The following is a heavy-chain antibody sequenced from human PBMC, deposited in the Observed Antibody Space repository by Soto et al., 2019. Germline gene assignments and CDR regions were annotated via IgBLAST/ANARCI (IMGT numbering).Heavy chain of an antibody. CDR3: AKDRTLLGGMDV. CDR1: GFTFSSYG. Sequence: RLSCAASGFTFSSYGMHWVRQAPGKGLEWVAVISYDGSNKYYADSVKGRFTISRDNSKNTLYLQMNSLRAEDTAVYYCAKDRTLLGGMDVWGQGTTVTVSS. J-gene: IGHJ6*02. D-gene: IGHD3-16*01. CDR2: ISYDGSNK. V-gene: IGHV3-30*18.